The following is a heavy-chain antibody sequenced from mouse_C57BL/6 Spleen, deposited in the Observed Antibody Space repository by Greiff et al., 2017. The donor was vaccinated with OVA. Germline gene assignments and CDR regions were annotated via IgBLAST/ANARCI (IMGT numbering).Heavy chain of an antibody. CDR3: ASWYYGSSVFDY. Sequence: QVQLQQPGAELVRPGSSVKLSCKASGYTFTSYWMHWVKQRPIQGLEWIGNIDPSDSETHYNQKFKDKATLTVDKSSSTAYMQLSSLTSEDSAVYYCASWYYGSSVFDYWGQGTTLTVSS. CDR2: IDPSDSET. D-gene: IGHD1-1*01. J-gene: IGHJ2*01. V-gene: IGHV1-52*01. CDR1: GYTFTSYW.